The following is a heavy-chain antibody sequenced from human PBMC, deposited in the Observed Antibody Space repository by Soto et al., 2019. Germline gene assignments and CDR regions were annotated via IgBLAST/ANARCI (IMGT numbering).Heavy chain of an antibody. V-gene: IGHV4-39*01. Sequence: QVHLQESGPGLVKPSETLSLTCAVSGVSIHNSHSFWGWIRQPPGKGLEFIANVYYSGGAHYNPSFTIRVTISVDTATTRVSLRMSSVTASDTAVYFCGRVVEGATRHTDFDSWGQGTLVTVSS. CDR3: GRVVEGATRHTDFDS. CDR2: VYYSGGA. CDR1: GVSIHNSHSF. D-gene: IGHD2-21*01. J-gene: IGHJ5*01.